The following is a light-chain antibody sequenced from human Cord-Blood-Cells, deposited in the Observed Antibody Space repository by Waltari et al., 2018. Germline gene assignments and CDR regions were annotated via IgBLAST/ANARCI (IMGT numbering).Light chain of an antibody. CDR3: SSYTSSSTVV. CDR2: EVS. Sequence: QSALTQPASVSGSPGQSITISCTGTSSDVGGYNYVSWYQQPPGKAPKLMIYEVSNRPSGVSSRVSGSKSGNTASLTISGLQAEDEAYYYCSSYTSSSTVVFGGGTKLTVL. CDR1: SSDVGGYNY. V-gene: IGLV2-14*01. J-gene: IGLJ2*01.